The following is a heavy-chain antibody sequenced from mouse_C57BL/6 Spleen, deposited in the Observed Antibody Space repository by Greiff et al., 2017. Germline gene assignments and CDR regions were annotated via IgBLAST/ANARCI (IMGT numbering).Heavy chain of an antibody. D-gene: IGHD2-3*01. CDR2: IYPSDSET. CDR3: ARAADGYYGAMDY. CDR1: GYTFTSYW. V-gene: IGHV1-61*01. J-gene: IGHJ4*01. Sequence: VQLQQPGAELVRPGSSVKLSCKASGYTFTSYWMDWVKQRPGQGLEWIGNIYPSDSETHYNQKFKDKATLTVDKSSSTAYMQLSSLTSEDSAVYYWARAADGYYGAMDYWGQGTSVTVSS.